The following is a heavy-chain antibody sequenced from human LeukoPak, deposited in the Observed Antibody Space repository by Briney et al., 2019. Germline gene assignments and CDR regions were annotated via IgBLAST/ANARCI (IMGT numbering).Heavy chain of an antibody. CDR2: IYYSGST. D-gene: IGHD1-26*01. CDR1: GGSISSANSY. CDR3: AREPYSGSYRRGWFDP. Sequence: SETLSLTCTVSGGSISSANSYWSWIRQPPGKGLEWIGYIYYSGSTNYNPSLKSRVTIAVDTSKNQCSLKMSSVTAADTAVYYCAREPYSGSYRRGWFDPWGQGTLVTVSS. V-gene: IGHV4-61*01. J-gene: IGHJ5*02.